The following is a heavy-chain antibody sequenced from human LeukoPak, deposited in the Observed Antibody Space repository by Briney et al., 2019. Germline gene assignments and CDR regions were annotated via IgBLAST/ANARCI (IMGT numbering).Heavy chain of an antibody. CDR2: IYYSGST. Sequence: SQTLSLTCTVSGGSISSGGYYWSWIRQHPGKGLEWIGYIYYSGSTYYNPSLKSRVTISADTSKDQFSLKLSSVTAADTAVYFCARARSAAGNFDFWGQGTLVTVSS. D-gene: IGHD6-13*01. J-gene: IGHJ4*02. CDR3: ARARSAAGNFDF. CDR1: GGSISSGGYY. V-gene: IGHV4-31*03.